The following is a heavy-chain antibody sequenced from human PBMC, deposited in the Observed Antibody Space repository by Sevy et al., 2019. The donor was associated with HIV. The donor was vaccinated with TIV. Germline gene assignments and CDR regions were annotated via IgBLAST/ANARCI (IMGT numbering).Heavy chain of an antibody. CDR2: ISGSGGST. CDR3: ARGGYYYDSSGYYSRTYGMDV. D-gene: IGHD3-22*01. J-gene: IGHJ6*02. V-gene: IGHV3-23*01. Sequence: GGSLTLSCAASGFTFSSYAMSWVRQAPGKGLEWVSAISGSGGSTYYADSVKGRFTISRDNSKNTLYLQMNSLRAEDTAVYYCARGGYYYDSSGYYSRTYGMDVWGQGTTVTVSS. CDR1: GFTFSSYA.